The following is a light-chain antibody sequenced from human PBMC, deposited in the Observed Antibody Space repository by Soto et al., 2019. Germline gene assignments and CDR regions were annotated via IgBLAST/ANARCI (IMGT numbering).Light chain of an antibody. J-gene: IGKJ4*01. CDR3: QQFGSSHLT. V-gene: IGKV3-20*01. Sequence: EIVLTQSPGTLSLSPGERATLSCRASQSVSNNYLAWYQQKPGQAPGLLIYDAASRATGIPDRFSGSGSGTDFTLTISRLEPEDFAVYYCQQFGSSHLTFGGGTKVEIK. CDR2: DAA. CDR1: QSVSNNY.